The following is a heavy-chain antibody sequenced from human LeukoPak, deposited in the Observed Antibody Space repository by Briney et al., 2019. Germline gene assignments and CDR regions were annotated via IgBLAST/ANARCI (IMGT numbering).Heavy chain of an antibody. CDR1: GFTFDDYA. D-gene: IGHD3-22*01. CDR2: ISWNSGSI. J-gene: IGHJ5*02. CDR3: AKSGNYYDSSYH. Sequence: GGSLRLSCAASGFTFDDYAMHWVRQAPGKGLEWVSGISWNSGSIGYADSVKGRFTISRDDAKNSLYLQMNSLRAEDTALYYCAKSGNYYDSSYHWGQEPWSPSPQ. V-gene: IGHV3-9*01.